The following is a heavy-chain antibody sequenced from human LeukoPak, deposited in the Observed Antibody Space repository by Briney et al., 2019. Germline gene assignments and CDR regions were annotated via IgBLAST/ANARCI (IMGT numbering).Heavy chain of an antibody. CDR1: GGTLRSYA. J-gene: IGHJ4*02. CDR2: LIPILGIA. V-gene: IGHV1-69*04. CDR3: AREYYYDSSGDYYARSFDY. D-gene: IGHD3-22*01. Sequence: SVKVSCKASGGTLRSYAISWVRQAPGQGLERRGRLIPILGIANYAQKFQGRVTITADKSTSTAYMELSSLRSEDTAVYYCAREYYYDSSGDYYARSFDYWGQGTLVTVSS.